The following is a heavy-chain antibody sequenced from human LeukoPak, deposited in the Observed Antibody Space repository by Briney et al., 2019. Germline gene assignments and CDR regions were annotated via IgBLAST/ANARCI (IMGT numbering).Heavy chain of an antibody. CDR1: GYTFINHG. J-gene: IGHJ6*02. D-gene: IGHD3-10*01. CDR3: GSGSGMDV. Sequence: ASVKVSCKTSGYTFINHGISWVRQAPGQGLEWVGWMNPNSGNTGYAQKFQGRVTMTRNTSISTAYMELSSLRSEDTAVYYCGSGSGMDVWGQGTTVTVSS. V-gene: IGHV1-8*01. CDR2: MNPNSGNT.